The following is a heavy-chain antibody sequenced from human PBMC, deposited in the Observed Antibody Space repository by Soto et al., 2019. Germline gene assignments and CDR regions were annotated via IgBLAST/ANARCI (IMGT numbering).Heavy chain of an antibody. CDR3: ARDLRYDFWSGYSSFDY. CDR1: GFTFSSYS. V-gene: IGHV3-48*01. J-gene: IGHJ4*02. CDR2: ISSSSTI. Sequence: GGSLRLSCAASGFTFSSYSMNWVRQAPGKGLEWVSYISSSSTIYYADSVKGRFTISRDNAKNSLYLQMNSLRAEDTAVYYCARDLRYDFWSGYSSFDYWGQGTLVTVSS. D-gene: IGHD3-3*01.